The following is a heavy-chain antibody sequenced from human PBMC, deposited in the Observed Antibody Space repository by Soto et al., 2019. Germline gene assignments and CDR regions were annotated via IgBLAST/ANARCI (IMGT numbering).Heavy chain of an antibody. CDR3: ARQQGVMTGSRPWYFDL. CDR2: IYYTGNT. V-gene: IGHV4-59*08. Sequence: QVQLQESGPGLVKPSETLSLTCTVSGGSSSSYYWSWIRQPPGKGLEWIGYIYYTGNTKYNPSLKSRVSISVDTFKNQFSLKLSSVTAADTAVYYCARQQGVMTGSRPWYFDLWGRGTLVTVSS. D-gene: IGHD3-9*01. J-gene: IGHJ2*01. CDR1: GGSSSSYY.